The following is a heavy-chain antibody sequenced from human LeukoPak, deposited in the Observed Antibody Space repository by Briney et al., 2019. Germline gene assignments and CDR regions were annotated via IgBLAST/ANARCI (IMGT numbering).Heavy chain of an antibody. V-gene: IGHV1-2*02. CDR2: INPNSGGT. Sequence: GASVKVSCKASGYTFTGYYMHWVRQAPGQGLEWMGWINPNSGGTNYAQKFQGRVTMTRDTSISTAYMELSRLRSDDTAVYYCARELISTGYSSGWSPPLGYYYYMDVWGKGTTVTISS. D-gene: IGHD6-19*01. CDR3: ARELISTGYSSGWSPPLGYYYYMDV. CDR1: GYTFTGYY. J-gene: IGHJ6*03.